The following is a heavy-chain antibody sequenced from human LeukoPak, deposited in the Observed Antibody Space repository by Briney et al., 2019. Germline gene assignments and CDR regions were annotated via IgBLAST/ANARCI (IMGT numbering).Heavy chain of an antibody. D-gene: IGHD6-13*01. CDR3: ARPGGYSSSWYHRDYYGMDV. V-gene: IGHV4-39*01. CDR2: IYYSGST. J-gene: IGHJ6*02. CDR1: GGSISSSSYY. Sequence: KHSETLSLTCTVSGGSISSSSYYWGWIRQPPGKGLEWIGSIYYSGSTYYNPSLKSRVTISVDTSKNQFSLKLSSVTAADTAVYYCARPGGYSSSWYHRDYYGMDVWGQGTTVTVSS.